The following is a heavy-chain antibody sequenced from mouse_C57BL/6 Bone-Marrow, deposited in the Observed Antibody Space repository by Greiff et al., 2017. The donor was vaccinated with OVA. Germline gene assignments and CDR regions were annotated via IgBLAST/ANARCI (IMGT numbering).Heavy chain of an antibody. CDR2: IDPEDGDT. Sequence: EVQLQQSGAELARPGASVKLSCTASGFNIKDYYMHWVKQRPEQGLEWIGRIDPEDGDTEYAPKFQGKATMTADTSSNPAYLQLSSLTAEDTAVYYCTVLYYYLYFDDWGQGTTLTVSS. J-gene: IGHJ2*01. CDR3: TVLYYYLYFDD. D-gene: IGHD1-1*01. CDR1: GFNIKDYY. V-gene: IGHV14-1*01.